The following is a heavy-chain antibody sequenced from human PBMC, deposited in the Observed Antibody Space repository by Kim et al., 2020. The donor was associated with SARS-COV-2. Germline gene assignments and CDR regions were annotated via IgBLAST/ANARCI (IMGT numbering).Heavy chain of an antibody. V-gene: IGHV4-34*01. D-gene: IGHD2-15*01. J-gene: IGHJ4*01. Sequence: SETLSLTCAVYGGSFSGYYWSWIRQPPGKGLEWIGEINHSGSTNYNPSLKSRVTISVDTSKNQFSLKLSSVTAADTAVYYCARGLVVVAAKPSYLDYWG. CDR3: ARGLVVVAAKPSYLDY. CDR1: GGSFSGYY. CDR2: INHSGST.